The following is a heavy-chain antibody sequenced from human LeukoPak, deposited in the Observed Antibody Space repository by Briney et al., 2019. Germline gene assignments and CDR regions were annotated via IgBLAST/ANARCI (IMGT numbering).Heavy chain of an antibody. V-gene: IGHV4-4*02. D-gene: IGHD3-9*01. J-gene: IGHJ4*02. CDR3: AAELRYFDWLSVPFDY. CDR2: IYHSGST. Sequence: SETLSLTCAVSGGSISSSNWWSWVRQPPGKGLEWIGEIYHSGSTNYNPSLKSRVTISVDTSKNQFSLKLSSVTAADTAVYYCAAELRYFDWLSVPFDYWGQGTLVTVSS. CDR1: GGSISSSNW.